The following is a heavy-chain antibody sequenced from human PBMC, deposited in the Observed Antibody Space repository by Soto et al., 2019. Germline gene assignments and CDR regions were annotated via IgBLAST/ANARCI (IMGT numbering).Heavy chain of an antibody. J-gene: IGHJ6*02. V-gene: IGHV1-18*01. D-gene: IGHD3-10*01. Sequence: ASVKVSCKASGYRFTSYGISWVRQAPGQGLEWLGWISAYDDNTKYAQTLQGRVSMSTDTSTNTAYMELRSLRSDDTAVYYCTTDGTLVTMVRHYGMDVWGQGTTVTVSS. CDR2: ISAYDDNT. CDR3: TTDGTLVTMVRHYGMDV. CDR1: GYRFTSYG.